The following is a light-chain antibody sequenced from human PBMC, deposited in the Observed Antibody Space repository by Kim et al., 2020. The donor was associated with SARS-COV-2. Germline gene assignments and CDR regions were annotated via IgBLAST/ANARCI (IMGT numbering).Light chain of an antibody. V-gene: IGKV3-20*01. CDR3: QQYGSSPLT. Sequence: SPGDRASLSCRASHSVISSYLAWYQQKPGQAPRLLIYGASRRATGIPDRFSGSGSRTDFTLTISRLEPEDVAVYYCQQYGSSPLTFGGGTKVDIK. J-gene: IGKJ4*01. CDR1: HSVISSY. CDR2: GAS.